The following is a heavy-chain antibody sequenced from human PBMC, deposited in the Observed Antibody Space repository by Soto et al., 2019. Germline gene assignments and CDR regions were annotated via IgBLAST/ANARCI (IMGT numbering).Heavy chain of an antibody. CDR2: INPNSGGT. Sequence: QVQLVQSGAEVKKPGASVKVSCKASGYSFTGYYLHWVRQAPGQGLEWMGWINPNSGGTKYAQMFQGRVTMTRDTSISTAYMELSRLRSDDTAVYYCARADVVAGNYFDCWGQGTLVTGSS. CDR1: GYSFTGYY. D-gene: IGHD6-19*01. J-gene: IGHJ4*02. V-gene: IGHV1-2*02. CDR3: ARADVVAGNYFDC.